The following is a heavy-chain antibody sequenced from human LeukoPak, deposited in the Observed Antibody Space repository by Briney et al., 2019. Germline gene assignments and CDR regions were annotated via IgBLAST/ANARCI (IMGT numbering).Heavy chain of an antibody. Sequence: GGSLRLSCAASGFTFSSYAMSWVRQAPGKGLEWVSAISGSGGSTYYADSVKGRFTISRDNSKNTLYLQMNSLRAEDTAVYYCAKAPYYDFWSGYGFWFDPWGQGTLVTVSS. J-gene: IGHJ5*02. CDR2: ISGSGGST. CDR3: AKAPYYDFWSGYGFWFDP. D-gene: IGHD3-3*01. CDR1: GFTFSSYA. V-gene: IGHV3-23*01.